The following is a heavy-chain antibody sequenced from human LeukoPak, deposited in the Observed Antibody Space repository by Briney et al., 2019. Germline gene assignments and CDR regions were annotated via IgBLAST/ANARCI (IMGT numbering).Heavy chain of an antibody. V-gene: IGHV1-8*01. D-gene: IGHD6-19*01. CDR2: MNPNSGNT. J-gene: IGHJ4*02. Sequence: ASVTVSCKASGYTFTIYDINWVRQASGQGLEWMGWMNPNSGNTGYAQKFQGRVTMTRNTSISTAYMELSSLRSEDTAVYYCASFDIAVAGTLDYWGQGTLVTVSS. CDR1: GYTFTIYD. CDR3: ASFDIAVAGTLDY.